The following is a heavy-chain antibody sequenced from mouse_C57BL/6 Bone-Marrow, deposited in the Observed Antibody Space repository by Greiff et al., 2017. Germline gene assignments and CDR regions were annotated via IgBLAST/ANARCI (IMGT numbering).Heavy chain of an antibody. D-gene: IGHD2-3*01. J-gene: IGHJ3*01. V-gene: IGHV14-4*01. CDR3: TTFIYDGYYWFAY. Sequence: VQLKESGAELVRPGASVKLSCTASGFNIQDDYMHWVKQRPEQGLEWIGWIDPENGDTEYASKFQGKATITADTSSNTAYLQLSSLTSEDTAVYYCTTFIYDGYYWFAYGGQGTLVTVSA. CDR1: GFNIQDDY. CDR2: IDPENGDT.